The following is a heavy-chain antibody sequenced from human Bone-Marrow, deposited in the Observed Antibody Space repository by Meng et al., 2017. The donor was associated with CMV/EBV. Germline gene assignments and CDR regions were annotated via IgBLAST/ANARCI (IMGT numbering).Heavy chain of an antibody. CDR1: GYTFTSYY. Sequence: ASVKVSCKASGYTFTSYYIHWVRQAPGQGLEWMGTINLSVATKSYAQKFQGRVTLTRDTSTNTVYMELSSLTSEDTAVYYCARGSSIVGASTGSEYCHYWGQGTLVTVSS. D-gene: IGHD1-26*01. V-gene: IGHV1-46*01. J-gene: IGHJ1*01. CDR3: ARGSSIVGASTGSEYCHY. CDR2: INLSVATK.